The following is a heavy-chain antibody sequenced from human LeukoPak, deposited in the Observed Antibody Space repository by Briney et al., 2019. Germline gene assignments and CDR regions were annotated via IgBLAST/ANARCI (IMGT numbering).Heavy chain of an antibody. CDR3: ARDHPAPGQFFDY. V-gene: IGHV3-7*04. D-gene: IGHD6-13*01. CDR2: IKHDGSQK. J-gene: IGHJ4*02. CDR1: GFTFSDYY. Sequence: PGGSLRLSCAASGFTFSDYYMNWIRQAPGKGLEWVANIKHDGSQKYYVDSVKGRFTISRDNAKNSLYLQMNSLSAEDTAVYYCARDHPAPGQFFDYWGQGTLVTVSS.